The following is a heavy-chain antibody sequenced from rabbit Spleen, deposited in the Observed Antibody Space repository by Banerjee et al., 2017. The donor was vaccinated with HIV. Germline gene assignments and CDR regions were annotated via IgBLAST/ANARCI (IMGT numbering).Heavy chain of an antibody. CDR2: INVGNSGYT. J-gene: IGHJ6*01. CDR1: GFSFGSNYY. V-gene: IGHV1S40*01. Sequence: QSLEESGGDLVKPGASLTLTCTASGFSFGSNYYMCWVRQAPGKGLEWIACINVGNSGYTYYATRAKGRFTISETSSTTVTLQMTRLTAADTATYFCARDTSSSFSSYGMDLWGPGTLVTV. D-gene: IGHD1-1*01. CDR3: ARDTSSSFSSYGMDL.